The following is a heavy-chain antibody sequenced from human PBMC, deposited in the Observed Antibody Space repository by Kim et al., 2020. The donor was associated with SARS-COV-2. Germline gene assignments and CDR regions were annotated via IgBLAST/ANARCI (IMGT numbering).Heavy chain of an antibody. D-gene: IGHD3-10*01. V-gene: IGHV4-39*01. CDR3: ARNYEGFGEFNWFDP. J-gene: IGHJ5*02. CDR1: GGSISSSSYY. CDR2: IYYSGST. Sequence: SETLSLTCTVSGGSISSSSYYWGWIRQPPGKGLEWIGSIYYSGSTYYNPSLKSRVTISVDTSKNQFSLKLSSVTAADTAVYYCARNYEGFGEFNWFDPWGQGTLVTVSS.